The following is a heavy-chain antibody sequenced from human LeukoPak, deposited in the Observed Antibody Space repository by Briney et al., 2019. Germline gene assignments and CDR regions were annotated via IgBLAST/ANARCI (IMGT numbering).Heavy chain of an antibody. V-gene: IGHV4-59*08. CDR3: ARQAVAGRAFDY. J-gene: IGHJ4*02. CDR2: IYYSGST. CDR1: GGSISSYY. D-gene: IGHD6-19*01. Sequence: SETLSLTCTVSGGSISSYYWSWIRQPPGKGLEWIGYIYYSGSTNYNPSLKSRVTISVDTSKNQVSLKLSSVTAADTAVYYCARQAVAGRAFDYWGQGTLVTVSS.